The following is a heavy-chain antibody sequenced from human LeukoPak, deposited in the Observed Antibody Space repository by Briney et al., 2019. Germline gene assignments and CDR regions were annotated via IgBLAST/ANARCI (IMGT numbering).Heavy chain of an antibody. CDR2: IYYSGST. CDR1: GGSISSHY. D-gene: IGHD3-10*01. V-gene: IGHV4-59*11. J-gene: IGHJ4*02. Sequence: ASETLSLTCTVSGGSISSHYWSWIRQPPGKGLEWIGYIYYSGSTNYNPSLKSRVPISVDTSKNQFSLKLSSVTAADTAVYYCARGSGELPIDYWGQGTLVTVSS. CDR3: ARGSGELPIDY.